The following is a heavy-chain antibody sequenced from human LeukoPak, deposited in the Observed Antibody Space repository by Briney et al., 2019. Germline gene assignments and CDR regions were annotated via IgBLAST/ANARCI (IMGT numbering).Heavy chain of an antibody. D-gene: IGHD3-3*01. CDR2: IYHSGST. V-gene: IGHV4-4*02. Sequence: SGTLSLTCAVSGGSISSSNWWSWVRQPPGQGLEWIGEIYHSGSTNYNPSLKSRVTISVDKSKNQFSLKLSSVTAADTAVYYCASRSEFLEWLSPYYYGMDVWGQGTTVTVSS. CDR1: GGSISSSNW. J-gene: IGHJ6*02. CDR3: ASRSEFLEWLSPYYYGMDV.